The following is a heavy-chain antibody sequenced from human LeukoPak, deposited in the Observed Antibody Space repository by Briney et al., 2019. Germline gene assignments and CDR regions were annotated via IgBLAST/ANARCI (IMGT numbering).Heavy chain of an antibody. V-gene: IGHV1-18*01. CDR3: ARAGITMVRGAPSDY. Sequence: ASVKVSCKASGYTFGTSSISWVRQAPGQRLEWMGWISAYNGNTNYAQKLQGRVTMTTDTSTSTAYMELRSLRSDDTAVYYCARAGITMVRGAPSDYRGQGTLVTVSS. D-gene: IGHD3-10*01. CDR1: GYTFGTSS. CDR2: ISAYNGNT. J-gene: IGHJ4*02.